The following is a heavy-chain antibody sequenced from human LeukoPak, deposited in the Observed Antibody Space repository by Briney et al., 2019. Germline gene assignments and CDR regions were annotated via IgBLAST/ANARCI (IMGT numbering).Heavy chain of an antibody. J-gene: IGHJ4*02. CDR2: INPNSGGT. D-gene: IGHD6-13*01. Sequence: ASVKVSCKASGYTFTGYYMHWVRQAPGQGLEWMGWINPNSGGTNYAQRFQGWVTMTRDTSISTAYMELSRLRSDDTAVYYCAVIAAAAGIFRYWGQGTLVTVSS. CDR3: AVIAAAAGIFRY. V-gene: IGHV1-2*04. CDR1: GYTFTGYY.